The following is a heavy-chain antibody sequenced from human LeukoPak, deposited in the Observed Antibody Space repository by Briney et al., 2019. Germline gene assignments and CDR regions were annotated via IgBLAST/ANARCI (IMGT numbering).Heavy chain of an antibody. J-gene: IGHJ4*02. V-gene: IGHV4-39*01. D-gene: IGHD3-22*01. CDR2: IYYSGST. CDR3: ARVVYYYDSSGYYYPMYYFDY. CDR1: GGSISSSSYY. Sequence: SETLSLTCTVSGGSISSSSYYWGWIRQPPGKGLEWIGSIYYSGSTYYNPSLKSRVTISVDTSKNQFSLKLSSVTAADTAVYYCARVVYYYDSSGYYYPMYYFDYWGQGTLVTVSS.